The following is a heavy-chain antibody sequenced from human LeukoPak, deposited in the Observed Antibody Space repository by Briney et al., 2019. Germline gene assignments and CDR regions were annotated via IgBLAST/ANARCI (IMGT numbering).Heavy chain of an antibody. Sequence: PGGSLRLPCAASGFTFSTSAMNWLRQAPGKGLEWVSVFGGSGDTTYYADSVRGRFTISRDNFKNTLYLQMNSLTAEDTAIYYCAKGKSLPHYYYYGMDVWGQGTTVTASS. J-gene: IGHJ6*02. V-gene: IGHV3-23*01. CDR3: AKGKSLPHYYYYGMDV. CDR2: FGGSGDTT. CDR1: GFTFSTSA.